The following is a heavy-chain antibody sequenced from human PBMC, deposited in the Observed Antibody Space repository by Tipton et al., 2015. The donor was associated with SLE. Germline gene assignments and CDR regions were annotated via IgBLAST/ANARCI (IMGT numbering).Heavy chain of an antibody. J-gene: IGHJ3*02. CDR3: ARYSAVTGRGGAFDI. D-gene: IGHD1-14*01. CDR1: GGSISSYY. V-gene: IGHV4-59*07. Sequence: TLSLTCTVSGGSISSYYWSWIRQPPGKGLEWIGYIYYSGSTNYNPSLKSRVTISVDTSKNQFSLKLSSVTAADTAVYYCARYSAVTGRGGAFDIWGQGTMATVSS. CDR2: IYYSGST.